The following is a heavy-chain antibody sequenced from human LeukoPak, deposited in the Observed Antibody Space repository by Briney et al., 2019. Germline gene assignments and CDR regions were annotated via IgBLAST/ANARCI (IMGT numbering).Heavy chain of an antibody. D-gene: IGHD4-11*01. Sequence: PSETLSLTCAVSGGSISSSSYYWGWIRQPPGKGLEWIGSIYYSGSTYYNPSLKSRVTISVDTSKNQFSLKLSSVTAADTAVYYCARHLNSNYAINWFDPWGQGTLVTVSS. CDR3: ARHLNSNYAINWFDP. J-gene: IGHJ5*02. CDR2: IYYSGST. V-gene: IGHV4-39*01. CDR1: GGSISSSSYY.